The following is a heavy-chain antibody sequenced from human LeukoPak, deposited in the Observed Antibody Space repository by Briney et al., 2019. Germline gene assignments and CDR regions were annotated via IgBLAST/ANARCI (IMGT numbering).Heavy chain of an antibody. Sequence: GGSLRLSCAASGFTVSSNYMSWVRQAPGKGLEWVSGIYSGGSTYYADSVKGRFTISRDDSKNTLYLQMNSLRAEDTAVYYCARETRYSYGSAMFDYWGQGTLVTVSS. CDR3: ARETRYSYGSAMFDY. J-gene: IGHJ4*02. CDR1: GFTVSSNY. CDR2: IYSGGST. D-gene: IGHD5-18*01. V-gene: IGHV3-53*01.